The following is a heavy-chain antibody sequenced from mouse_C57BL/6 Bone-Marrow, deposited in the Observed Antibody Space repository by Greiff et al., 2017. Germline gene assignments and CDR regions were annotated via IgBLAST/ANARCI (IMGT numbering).Heavy chain of an antibody. CDR3: ARLGGYYGWFAY. D-gene: IGHD2-3*01. J-gene: IGHJ3*01. Sequence: EVMLVESGGSLVQPGGSLKLSCAASGFTFSDYGMAWVRQAPRKGPEWVAFISNLAYSIYYADAVTGRFTITSKTAKNTLYLEMSSLRSEDTAMYYCARLGGYYGWFAYWGQGTLVTVSA. V-gene: IGHV5-15*01. CDR1: GFTFSDYG. CDR2: ISNLAYSI.